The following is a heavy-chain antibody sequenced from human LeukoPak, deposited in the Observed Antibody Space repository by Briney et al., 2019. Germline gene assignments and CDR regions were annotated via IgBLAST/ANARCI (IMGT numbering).Heavy chain of an antibody. D-gene: IGHD3-22*01. CDR2: INHSGST. Sequence: PSETLSLTCAVYGGSFSGYYWSWIRQPPGKGLEWIGEINHSGSTNYNPSLKSRVTISVDTSKNQFSLKLSSVTAADTAVYYCARLFDVVITTLSWFDPWGQGTLVTVSS. J-gene: IGHJ5*02. CDR3: ARLFDVVITTLSWFDP. CDR1: GGSFSGYY. V-gene: IGHV4-34*01.